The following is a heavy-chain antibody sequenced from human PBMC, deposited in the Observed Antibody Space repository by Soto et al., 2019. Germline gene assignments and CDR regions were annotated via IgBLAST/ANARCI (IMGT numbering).Heavy chain of an antibody. CDR2: MSAYSGDT. J-gene: IGHJ4*01. V-gene: IGHV1-18*01. CDR3: VREVQSGDYVTFXY. Sequence: VKVSCKTSGYTFITYGLSWVRQAPGQGLERMGWMSAYSGDTSYAQKVQDRVTMTRDTSTSTAYMELLNQRSDDTAVYWCVREVQSGDYVTFXYWG. CDR1: GYTFITYG. D-gene: IGHD4-17*01.